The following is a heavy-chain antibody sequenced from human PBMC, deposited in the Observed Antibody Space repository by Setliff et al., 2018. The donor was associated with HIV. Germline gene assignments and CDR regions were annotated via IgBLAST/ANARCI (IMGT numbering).Heavy chain of an antibody. CDR2: ITPFGGST. CDR1: GYRFPTYE. Sequence: ASVKVSCKASGYRFPTYEMHWVRQAPGEGLEWIGIITPFGGSTYYAQKFQGRVTLTMDTSTSTFYMELSSLRFEDTAIYFCASLNGDYYFDYWGQGIQVTVSS. CDR3: ASLNGDYYFDY. J-gene: IGHJ4*02. V-gene: IGHV1-46*01.